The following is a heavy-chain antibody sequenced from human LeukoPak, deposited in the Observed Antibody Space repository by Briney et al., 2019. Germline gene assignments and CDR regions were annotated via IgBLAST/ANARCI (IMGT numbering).Heavy chain of an antibody. D-gene: IGHD1-26*01. J-gene: IGHJ4*02. V-gene: IGHV4-39*01. CDR1: GGSISSSTSY. CDR3: ARNASDSGTSYFDY. CDR2: IYYRGST. Sequence: PSETLSLTCTVSGGSISSSTSYWGWTRQPPGKGLEWIGSIYYRGSTSYNPSLKSRVTISVDTSKKQFSLKLDSVTAADTAVYYCARNASDSGTSYFDYWGQGTLVTVSS.